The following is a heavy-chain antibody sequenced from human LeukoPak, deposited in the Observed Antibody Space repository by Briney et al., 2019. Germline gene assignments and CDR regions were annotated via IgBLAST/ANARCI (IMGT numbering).Heavy chain of an antibody. CDR3: ARGGPVLYYDFWSNPDY. Sequence: GSSVKVSCKASGGTFSSYAISWVRQAPGQGLEWMGGIIPIFGTANYAQKFQGRVTITADESTSTAYMELSSLRSEDTAVYYCARGGPVLYYDFWSNPDYWGQGTLVTVSS. J-gene: IGHJ4*02. CDR2: IIPIFGTA. V-gene: IGHV1-69*01. D-gene: IGHD3-3*01. CDR1: GGTFSSYA.